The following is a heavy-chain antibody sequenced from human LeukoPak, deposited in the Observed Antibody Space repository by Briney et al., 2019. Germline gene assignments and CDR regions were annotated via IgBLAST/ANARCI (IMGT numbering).Heavy chain of an antibody. CDR3: AKTKAFTSGFPLDL. V-gene: IGHV3-23*01. Sequence: GGSLRLSCAASGFMFSDYAMSWVRQAPGKGLEWVSSISGSGGSIYDADSVKGRFTISRDNSKNTLYLQMNSLRAGDTAVYYCAKTKAFTSGFPLDLWGQGTLVTVSS. D-gene: IGHD3-22*01. CDR2: ISGSGGSI. J-gene: IGHJ5*02. CDR1: GFMFSDYA.